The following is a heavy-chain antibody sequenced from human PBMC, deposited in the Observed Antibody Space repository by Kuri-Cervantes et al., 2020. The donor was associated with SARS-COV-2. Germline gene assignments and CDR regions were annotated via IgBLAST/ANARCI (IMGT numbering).Heavy chain of an antibody. J-gene: IGHJ4*02. D-gene: IGHD2-21*01. CDR3: AKALSGCAGDCPTR. Sequence: GGSLRLSCAAPGFNFNSFFMNWVRQAPGRGLEWVSYISDNSKSIYYADSVKGRFTISRDYAKNSLYLQMNSLRAEDTAVYYCAKALSGCAGDCPTRWGQGTLVTVSS. CDR2: ISDNSKSI. V-gene: IGHV3-48*01. CDR1: GFNFNSFF.